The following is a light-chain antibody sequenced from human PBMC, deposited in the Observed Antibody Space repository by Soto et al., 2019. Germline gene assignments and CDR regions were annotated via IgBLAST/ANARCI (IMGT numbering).Light chain of an antibody. CDR3: QQYEAYPLT. CDR1: ESISSW. J-gene: IGKJ4*01. V-gene: IGKV1-5*03. CDR2: EAS. Sequence: DIQMTQSPSTLSASVGDRVTITCRASESISSWLAWYQQKPGKAPKLLIYEASSLESGVPSRFSGSGSWTEFTLTISSLQPDDFATYSCQQYEAYPLTFGGGTKVEIK.